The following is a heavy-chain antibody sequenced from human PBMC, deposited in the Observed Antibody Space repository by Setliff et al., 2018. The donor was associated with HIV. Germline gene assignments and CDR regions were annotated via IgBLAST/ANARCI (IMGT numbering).Heavy chain of an antibody. CDR3: ARVDGYNLRFAWNMDV. Sequence: SETLSLTCTVSGVSISNYYWSWIRQPPGKGLEWIGYIYYSGSTNYNPSLKSRVTISVDTSKNQFSLKLSSVTAADTAVYYCARVDGYNLRFAWNMDVWGQGTTVTVSS. D-gene: IGHD5-12*01. V-gene: IGHV4-59*01. CDR1: GVSISNYY. J-gene: IGHJ6*02. CDR2: IYYSGST.